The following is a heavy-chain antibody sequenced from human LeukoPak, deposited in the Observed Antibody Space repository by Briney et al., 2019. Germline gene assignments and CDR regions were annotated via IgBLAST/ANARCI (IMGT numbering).Heavy chain of an antibody. Sequence: PGGSLRLSCAASGFIFSRYGMNWVRQAPGKGLEWVAFIRNDGSNEYYADSVKGRFTVSRDNSKNTLYLQMNSLRAEDTAVYYCVKVSSGWYGGYWGQGTLVTVSS. D-gene: IGHD6-19*01. CDR1: GFIFSRYG. V-gene: IGHV3-30*02. CDR2: IRNDGSNE. J-gene: IGHJ4*02. CDR3: VKVSSGWYGGY.